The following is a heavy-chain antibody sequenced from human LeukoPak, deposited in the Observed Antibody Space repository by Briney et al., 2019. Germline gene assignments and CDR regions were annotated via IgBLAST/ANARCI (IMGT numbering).Heavy chain of an antibody. D-gene: IGHD5-18*01. CDR2: INTNTGNP. V-gene: IGHV7-4-1*02. Sequence: ASVKVSCKASGYSFTSHVIHWVRQAPGQGLEWMGWINTNTGNPTYAQGFTGRFVFSLDTSVSTAYLQISSLKAEDTAVYYCARGPIQLVDYWGQGTLVTVSS. J-gene: IGHJ4*02. CDR1: GYSFTSHV. CDR3: ARGPIQLVDY.